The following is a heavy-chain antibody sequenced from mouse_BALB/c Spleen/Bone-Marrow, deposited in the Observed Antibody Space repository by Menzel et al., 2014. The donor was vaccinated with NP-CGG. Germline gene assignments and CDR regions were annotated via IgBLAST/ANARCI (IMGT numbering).Heavy chain of an antibody. CDR2: IWSGGST. CDR1: GFSLTSYG. CDR3: ASPYYGNYVYAMDY. Sequence: VQLRQSGPGLVQPSQSLSITCTVSGFSLTSYGVHWVRQSPGKGLEWLGVIWSGGSTDYNAAFISRLSISKDNSKSQVFFKMNSLQANDTAIYYCASPYYGNYVYAMDYWGQGTSVTVSS. V-gene: IGHV2-2*02. J-gene: IGHJ4*01. D-gene: IGHD2-10*01.